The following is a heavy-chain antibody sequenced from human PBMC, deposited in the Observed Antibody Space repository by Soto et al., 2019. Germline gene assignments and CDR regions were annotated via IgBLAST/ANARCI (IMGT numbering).Heavy chain of an antibody. V-gene: IGHV3-30*04. J-gene: IGHJ4*02. D-gene: IGHD6-13*01. CDR3: VRAAGIAAAGSSQGVL. Sequence: GGSLTLSCAASGFAIRSNAIHWVRQAPGKGLEWVAVISFEGSYKYYADSVKGRFTVSRDNSKNTVSLQMDSLTGEDSALYYCVRAAGIAAAGSSQGVLWGQGTLVTVSS. CDR2: ISFEGSYK. CDR1: GFAIRSNA.